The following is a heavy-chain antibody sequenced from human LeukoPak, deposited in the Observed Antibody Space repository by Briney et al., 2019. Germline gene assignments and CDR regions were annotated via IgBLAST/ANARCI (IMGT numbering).Heavy chain of an antibody. CDR2: IWYDGSTK. Sequence: GGSLRLSCAASGFTFSSSGMHWVRQAPGKGLEWVAVIWYDGSTKYYADSVRGRFTISRDNSKNTLYLQMNSLRAEDTAVYFCLRWAGSYGFDYWGQGTLVTVSS. J-gene: IGHJ4*02. CDR3: LRWAGSYGFDY. D-gene: IGHD1-26*01. V-gene: IGHV3-33*01. CDR1: GFTFSSSG.